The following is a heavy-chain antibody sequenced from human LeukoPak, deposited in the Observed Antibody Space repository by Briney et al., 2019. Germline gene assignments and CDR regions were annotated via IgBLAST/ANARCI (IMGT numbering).Heavy chain of an antibody. CDR1: VFPFSNFA. J-gene: IGHJ6*03. Sequence: PGGSLRLSCAASVFPFSNFAMSWLRQAPGKGLAWVSAMSGSGYYTYYVESVKGRFTIYRDNSKNTLYLHMNSLRADDTAVYYCAKMEGQRLYDYCMDVWGRGTTVTVSS. CDR3: AKMEGQRLYDYCMDV. D-gene: IGHD3-3*01. V-gene: IGHV3-23*01. CDR2: MSGSGYYT.